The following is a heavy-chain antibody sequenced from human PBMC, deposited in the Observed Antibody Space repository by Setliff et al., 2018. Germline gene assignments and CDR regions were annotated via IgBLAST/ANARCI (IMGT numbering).Heavy chain of an antibody. CDR1: GGSISSSNW. Sequence: SETLSLTCAVSGGSISSSNWWSWVRQPPGKGLEWIGEIYHSGSTNYNPSLKSRVTISVDTSKNQFSLKLSSVTAADTAVYYCARGRIAAALYYFDYWGQGTLVTVSS. CDR2: IYHSGST. D-gene: IGHD6-13*01. V-gene: IGHV4-4*02. CDR3: ARGRIAAALYYFDY. J-gene: IGHJ4*02.